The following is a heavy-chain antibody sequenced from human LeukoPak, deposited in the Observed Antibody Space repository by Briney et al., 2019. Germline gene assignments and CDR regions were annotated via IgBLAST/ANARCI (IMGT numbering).Heavy chain of an antibody. Sequence: ASVKVSCKASGYTFTIYYMHWVRQAPGQGLEWMGIINPSGGSTSYAQKFQGRVTMTRDTSTSTVYMELSSLRSEDTAVYYCARYYDFWSGYYNHYGMDVRGQGTTVTVSS. CDR1: GYTFTIYY. CDR3: ARYYDFWSGYYNHYGMDV. D-gene: IGHD3-3*01. J-gene: IGHJ6*02. V-gene: IGHV1-46*01. CDR2: INPSGGST.